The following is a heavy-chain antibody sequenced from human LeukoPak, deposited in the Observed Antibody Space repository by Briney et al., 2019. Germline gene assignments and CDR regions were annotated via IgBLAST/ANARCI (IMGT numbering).Heavy chain of an antibody. V-gene: IGHV1-24*01. Sequence: ASVKVSCKVSGYTLTELSMHWVRQAPGKGLEWMGGFDPEDGETIYAQKFQGRVTMTEDTSTDTAYMELSSLRSEDTAVYYCATGPKLLRYFDWPTDYWGQGTLVTVSS. CDR3: ATGPKLLRYFDWPTDY. CDR2: FDPEDGET. J-gene: IGHJ4*02. D-gene: IGHD3-9*01. CDR1: GYTLTELS.